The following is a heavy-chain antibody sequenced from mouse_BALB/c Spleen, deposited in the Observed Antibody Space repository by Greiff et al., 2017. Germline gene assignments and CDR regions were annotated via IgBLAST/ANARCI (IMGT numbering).Heavy chain of an antibody. D-gene: IGHD2-5*01. CDR1: GFTFSSYA. Sequence: EVQLMESGGGLVKPGGSLKLSCAASGFTFSSYAMSWVRQTPEKRLEWVASISSGGSTYYSDSVKGRFTITRDNARNILYLQMSSLRSEDTAMYYYARAWYSNWYFDVWGAGTTVTVSS. CDR2: ISSGGST. V-gene: IGHV5-6-5*01. CDR3: ARAWYSNWYFDV. J-gene: IGHJ1*01.